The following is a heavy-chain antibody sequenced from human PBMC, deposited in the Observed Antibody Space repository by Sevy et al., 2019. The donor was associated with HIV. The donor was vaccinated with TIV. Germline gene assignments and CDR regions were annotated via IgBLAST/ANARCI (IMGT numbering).Heavy chain of an antibody. V-gene: IGHV3-33*08. CDR1: GFNVSSNY. CDR2: IRYDGSNK. D-gene: IGHD3-3*01. CDR3: ARDRLGITISAEWGGGMDV. J-gene: IGHJ6*02. Sequence: GGSLRLSCAASGFNVSSNYMNWVRQAPGKGLEWVAVIRYDGSNKYYADSVKGRFTISRDNSKNTLYLQMNSLRAEDTAVYYCARDRLGITISAEWGGGMDVWGQGTTVTVSS.